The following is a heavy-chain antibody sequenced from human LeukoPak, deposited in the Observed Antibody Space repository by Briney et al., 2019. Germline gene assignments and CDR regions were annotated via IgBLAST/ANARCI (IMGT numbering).Heavy chain of an antibody. Sequence: GESLKISCKGSGYSFTNYWIGWVRQMPGKGLEWMGIIYPGDSDTRYSPSFQGQVTISADKSISTAYLQWSSLKASDTAMYYCARLANYYDSSGYSQDAFDIWGQGTMVTVSS. CDR3: ARLANYYDSSGYSQDAFDI. CDR1: GYSFTNYW. D-gene: IGHD3-22*01. J-gene: IGHJ3*02. CDR2: IYPGDSDT. V-gene: IGHV5-51*01.